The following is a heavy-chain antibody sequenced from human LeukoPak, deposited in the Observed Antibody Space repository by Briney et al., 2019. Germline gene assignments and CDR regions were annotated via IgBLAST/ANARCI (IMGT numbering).Heavy chain of an antibody. D-gene: IGHD6-6*01. CDR2: VLYSGST. V-gene: IGHV4-59*01. J-gene: IGHJ4*02. Sequence: SETLSLTCIVSGGXISNYRCSWIRQPPGKGLEWIGCVLYSGSTNYNPSLKSRVTISVDTSKNQFSLTLNSVTAADTAVYYCARYTRPFDYWGQGTLVTVSS. CDR3: ARYTRPFDY. CDR1: GGXISNYR.